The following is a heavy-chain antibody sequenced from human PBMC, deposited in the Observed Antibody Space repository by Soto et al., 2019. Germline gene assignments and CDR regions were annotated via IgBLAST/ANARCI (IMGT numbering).Heavy chain of an antibody. CDR1: GYSFTNYW. CDR2: IYPADSDA. J-gene: IGHJ6*02. Sequence: PGESLKISCKGSGYSFTNYWIGWARQMPGKGLEWMGIIYPADSDARYSPSFRGQVTISADRSISTAYLHLSSLKASDTAVYYCARLVTIFGVVISGGMDVWGQGTTVTVSS. CDR3: ARLVTIFGVVISGGMDV. V-gene: IGHV5-51*01. D-gene: IGHD3-3*01.